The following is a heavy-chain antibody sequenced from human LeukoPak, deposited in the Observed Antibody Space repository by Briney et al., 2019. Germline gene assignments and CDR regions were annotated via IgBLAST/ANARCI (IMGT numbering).Heavy chain of an antibody. CDR2: IKEDGSEK. J-gene: IGHJ4*02. V-gene: IGHV3-7*03. Sequence: PGGSLRLSCAASGFTFSNYWMSWVRQAPGKGLEWVANIKEDGSEKYYVDSVKGRFTISRDNARNSLYLQMNSLRAEDTAVYYCARGWGGRGVPYYFDYWGQGTLVTVSS. D-gene: IGHD3-10*01. CDR1: GFTFSNYW. CDR3: ARGWGGRGVPYYFDY.